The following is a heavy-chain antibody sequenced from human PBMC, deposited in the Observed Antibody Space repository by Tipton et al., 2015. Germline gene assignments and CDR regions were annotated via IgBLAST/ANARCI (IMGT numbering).Heavy chain of an antibody. J-gene: IGHJ4*02. D-gene: IGHD2-15*01. Sequence: TLSLTCAVSGYSISSGYYWGWIRQPPGKGLEWIGEINHSGRPNYTPSLKSRVTISVDTSKHQFSLKLSSVTAADTAVYYCTTTQGYWGQGILVTVSS. CDR1: GYSISSGYY. CDR3: TTTQGY. V-gene: IGHV4-38-2*01. CDR2: INHSGRP.